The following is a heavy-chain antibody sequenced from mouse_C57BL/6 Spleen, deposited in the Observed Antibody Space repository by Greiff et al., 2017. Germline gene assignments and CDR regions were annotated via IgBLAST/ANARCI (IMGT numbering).Heavy chain of an antibody. D-gene: IGHD2-13*01. CDR2: IDPSDSYT. CDR1: GYSFTSYW. J-gene: IGHJ4*01. V-gene: IGHV1-59*01. Sequence: QVQLQQPGAELVRPGTSVKLSCKASGYSFTSYWMHWVKQRPGQGLEWIGVIDPSDSYTNYNQKFKGKATLTVDTSSSTAYMQLSSLTSEDCAVYYCAGYGDGAMDYWGQGTSVTVSS. CDR3: AGYGDGAMDY.